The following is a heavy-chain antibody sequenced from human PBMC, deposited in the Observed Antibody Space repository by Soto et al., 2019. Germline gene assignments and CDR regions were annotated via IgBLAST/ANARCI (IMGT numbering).Heavy chain of an antibody. CDR2: ISSSSSYI. Sequence: PGGSLRLSCAASGFTFSSYSMDWVRHAPGKGLEWISSISSSSSYIYYADSVKGRFTISRDNAKNSLYLQMNSLRAEDTAVYYCAREGDYYDSSGYYYWGDAFDIWGQGTMVTVSS. D-gene: IGHD3-22*01. V-gene: IGHV3-21*01. CDR3: AREGDYYDSSGYYYWGDAFDI. J-gene: IGHJ3*02. CDR1: GFTFSSYS.